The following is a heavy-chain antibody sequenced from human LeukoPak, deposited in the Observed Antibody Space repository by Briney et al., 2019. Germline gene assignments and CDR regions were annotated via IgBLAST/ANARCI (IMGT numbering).Heavy chain of an antibody. CDR2: INPSGGST. V-gene: IGHV1-46*01. CDR3: ARSAAGYFFDY. J-gene: IGHJ4*02. CDR1: GYTFTSYY. D-gene: IGHD6-13*01. Sequence: GASVKVSYKASGYTFTSYYMHWVRQAPGQGLEWMGIINPSGGSTSYAQKFQGRVTMTRDTSTSTVYMELCSLRSEDTAVYYCARSAAGYFFDYWGQGTLVTVSS.